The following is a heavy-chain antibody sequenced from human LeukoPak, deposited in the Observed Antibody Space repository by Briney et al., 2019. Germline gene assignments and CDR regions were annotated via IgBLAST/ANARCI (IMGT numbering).Heavy chain of an antibody. Sequence: GGSLRLSCAASGFTFYIYAMSWVRQAPGKGLEWVASMCGSAGCTYYADSVKGRFTISRDNSKNILYLQMNSLRAEDTAIYYCAKDKPNYYESNGHYYRRDGDYWGQGTLVTVSS. D-gene: IGHD3-22*01. V-gene: IGHV3-23*01. CDR1: GFTFYIYA. CDR2: MCGSAGCT. J-gene: IGHJ4*02. CDR3: AKDKPNYYESNGHYYRRDGDY.